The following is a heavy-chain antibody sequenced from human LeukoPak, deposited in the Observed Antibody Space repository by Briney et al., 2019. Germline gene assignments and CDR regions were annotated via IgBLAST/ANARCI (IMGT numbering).Heavy chain of an antibody. Sequence: ASVKVSCKASGYTFTSHGISWVRQAPGQGLEWMGWISTYNGNTNYAQKLQGRVTMTTDTSTSTDYMELRSLRSDDTAVYYCARTPSTSETAAGSFDYWGQGTLVTVSS. J-gene: IGHJ4*02. V-gene: IGHV1-18*01. D-gene: IGHD6-13*01. CDR2: ISTYNGNT. CDR3: ARTPSTSETAAGSFDY. CDR1: GYTFTSHG.